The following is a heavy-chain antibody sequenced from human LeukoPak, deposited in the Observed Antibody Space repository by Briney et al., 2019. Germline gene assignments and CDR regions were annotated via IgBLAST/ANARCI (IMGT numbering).Heavy chain of an antibody. Sequence: SQTLSLTCTVSGGSISSGGYYWSWIRQPPGKGLEWIGYIYHSGSTYYNPSLKSRVTISVDRSKNQFSLKLSSVTAADTAVYYCARHGSITIFGVVTDNWFDPWGQGTLVTVSS. CDR2: IYHSGST. V-gene: IGHV4-30-2*01. CDR1: GGSISSGGYY. D-gene: IGHD3-3*01. J-gene: IGHJ5*02. CDR3: ARHGSITIFGVVTDNWFDP.